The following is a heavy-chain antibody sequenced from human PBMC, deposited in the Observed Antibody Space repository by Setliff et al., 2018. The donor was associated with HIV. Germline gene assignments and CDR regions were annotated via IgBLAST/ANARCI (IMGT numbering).Heavy chain of an antibody. V-gene: IGHV1-69*13. D-gene: IGHD1-26*01. J-gene: IGHJ4*02. CDR2: IIPVFATA. Sequence: ASVKVSCKASGGTFSSYPISWVRQAPGQGLEWMGAIIPVFATANYAQKFQGRVTITADESTLTAYMELSSLTSEDTAVYFCARGTGSYSYFDSWGLGTLVTVSS. CDR1: GGTFSSYP. CDR3: ARGTGSYSYFDS.